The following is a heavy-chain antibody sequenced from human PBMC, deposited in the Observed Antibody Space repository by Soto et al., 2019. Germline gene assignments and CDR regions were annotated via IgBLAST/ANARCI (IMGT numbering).Heavy chain of an antibody. V-gene: IGHV4-39*01. J-gene: IGHJ4*02. Sequence: SETLSLTCTVAGASISSSYYYWGWIRQPPGKGLEWIGSVYYSGSTYYNPSLKSRVTVSVDTSKNQFFLKLTSLTAADTAEYYCARHGVDGAAHLEYYFDYWGLGTLVTVSS. D-gene: IGHD2-15*01. CDR2: VYYSGST. CDR3: ARHGVDGAAHLEYYFDY. CDR1: GASISSSYYY.